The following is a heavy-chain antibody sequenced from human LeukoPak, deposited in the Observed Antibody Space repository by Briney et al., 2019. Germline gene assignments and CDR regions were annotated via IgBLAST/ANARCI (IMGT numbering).Heavy chain of an antibody. CDR1: GFTFSSYA. CDR3: ATGNWGY. J-gene: IGHJ4*02. Sequence: PGGSLRLSCAASGFTFSSYAMHWVRQAPGKGLEWVAVISYDGSDKYNADSVKGRFTISRDNSENTLYLQMNSLRAEDTAVYYCATGNWGYWGQGTLVTVSS. D-gene: IGHD7-27*01. V-gene: IGHV3-30*04. CDR2: ISYDGSDK.